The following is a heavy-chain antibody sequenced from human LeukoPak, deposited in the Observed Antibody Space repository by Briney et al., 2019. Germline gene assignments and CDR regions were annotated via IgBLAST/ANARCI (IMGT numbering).Heavy chain of an antibody. CDR1: GYTFTSYG. J-gene: IGHJ5*02. V-gene: IGHV1-18*04. CDR2: ISAYNGNT. CDR3: ARAGIQLWLYNWFDP. Sequence: GASVKVSCKASGYTFTSYGISWVRQAPGQGLEWMGWISAYNGNTNYAQKLQGRVTMTTDTSTSTAYMELRSLRSADTAVYYCARAGIQLWLYNWFDPWGQGSLVTVSS. D-gene: IGHD5-18*01.